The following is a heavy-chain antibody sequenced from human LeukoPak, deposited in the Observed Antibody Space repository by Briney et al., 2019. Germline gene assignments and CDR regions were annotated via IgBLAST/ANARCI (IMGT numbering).Heavy chain of an antibody. CDR1: GGTFSSYA. V-gene: IGHV1-69*01. CDR3: ARADASYDYVWGSYRIDAFDI. CDR2: IIPIFGTA. J-gene: IGHJ3*02. Sequence: SVKVSCKASGGTFSSYAISWVRQAPGQGLEWMGGIIPIFGTANYAQKFQGRVTITADESTSTAYMELSSLRSEDTAVYYCARADASYDYVWGSYRIDAFDIWGQGTTVTVSS. D-gene: IGHD3-16*02.